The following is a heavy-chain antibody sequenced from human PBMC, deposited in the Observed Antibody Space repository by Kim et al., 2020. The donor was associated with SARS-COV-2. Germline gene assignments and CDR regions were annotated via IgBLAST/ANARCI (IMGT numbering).Heavy chain of an antibody. Sequence: YTFTSDAISWVRQAPGQGLEWMGWISADNGNTIIAQKLQGRVTMTTYTSTSTAYMELRSLTSDDTAVYYCARAPSGSYYMNWFDPWGQGTLAT. J-gene: IGHJ5*02. CDR3: ARAPSGSYYMNWFDP. D-gene: IGHD1-26*01. CDR1: YTFTSDA. V-gene: IGHV1-18*01. CDR2: ISADNGNT.